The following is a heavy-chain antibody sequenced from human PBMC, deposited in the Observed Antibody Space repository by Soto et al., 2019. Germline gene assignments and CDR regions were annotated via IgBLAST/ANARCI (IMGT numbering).Heavy chain of an antibody. CDR3: AGGSVLRSRLEGWFDP. D-gene: IGHD3-3*01. Sequence: SSVKVSFKASGGTFSRYAISWVRQAPWQWLEWMGGIIPIFGTANYAQKFQGRVTITADESTSTAYMELSSLRSEDTAVYYCAGGSVLRSRLEGWFDPWGQGTLVTVSS. CDR1: GGTFSRYA. CDR2: IIPIFGTA. V-gene: IGHV1-69*13. J-gene: IGHJ5*02.